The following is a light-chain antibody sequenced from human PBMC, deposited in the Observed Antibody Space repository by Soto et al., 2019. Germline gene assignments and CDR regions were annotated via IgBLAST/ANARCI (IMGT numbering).Light chain of an antibody. V-gene: IGKV3-20*01. CDR2: AAS. CDR1: QSVSSTF. Sequence: EIVLTQSPGTLSLSPGERATLSCRASQSVSSTFLAWYQQKPGQAPRLLIYAASSRAIGIPDRFNGSGSGTDVNLTISRLEPEDFAVYYCQQYGSSPGTFGQGTKVEIK. J-gene: IGKJ1*01. CDR3: QQYGSSPGT.